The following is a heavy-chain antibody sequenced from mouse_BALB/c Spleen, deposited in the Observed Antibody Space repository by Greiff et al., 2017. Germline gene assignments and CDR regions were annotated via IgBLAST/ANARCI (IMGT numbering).Heavy chain of an antibody. CDR1: GFTFSSYT. CDR3: ARQGYDAELYAMDY. D-gene: IGHD2-14*01. Sequence: EVKLVESGGGLVQPGGSLKLSCAASGFTFSSYTMSWVRQTPEKRLEWVAYISNGGGSTYYPDTVKGRFTISRDNAKNTLYLQMSSQKSEDTAMYYCARQGYDAELYAMDYWGQGTSVTVSS. V-gene: IGHV5-12-2*01. J-gene: IGHJ4*01. CDR2: ISNGGGST.